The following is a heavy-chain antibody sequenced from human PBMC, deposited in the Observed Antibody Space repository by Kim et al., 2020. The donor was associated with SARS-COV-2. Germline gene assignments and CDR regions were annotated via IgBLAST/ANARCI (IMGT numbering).Heavy chain of an antibody. V-gene: IGHV5-10-1*01. CDR3: ANDDY. J-gene: IGHJ4*02. CDR2: PSYSYT. Sequence: PSYSYTNYSPSFQGHVTISADKSISTAYLQWSSLKASDTAMYYCANDDYWGQGTLVTVSS.